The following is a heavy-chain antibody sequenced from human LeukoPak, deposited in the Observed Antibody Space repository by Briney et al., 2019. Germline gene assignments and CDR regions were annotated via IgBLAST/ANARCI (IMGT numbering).Heavy chain of an antibody. Sequence: SSQTLSLTCTVSGDSISSGDYYWSWLRQPPGKGLEWIGYIFYSGSTYYNPSLKSRLTISVDTSKNQFSLKLSSVTAADTALYYCARGGGAVIAAARALDIWGQGTMVTVSS. CDR2: IFYSGST. CDR3: ARGGGAVIAAARALDI. V-gene: IGHV4-30-4*08. CDR1: GDSISSGDYY. D-gene: IGHD2-2*01. J-gene: IGHJ3*02.